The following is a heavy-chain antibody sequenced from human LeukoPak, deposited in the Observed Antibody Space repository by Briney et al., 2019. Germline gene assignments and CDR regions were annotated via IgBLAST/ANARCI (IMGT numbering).Heavy chain of an antibody. Sequence: SETLSLTCAVSGGSISSGGYSWSWIRQPPGKGLEWIGYIYHSGRTYYNPSLKSRVTISVDRSKNQFSLKLSSVTAADTAVYYCASLRLRYFDWFIDYWGQGTLVTVSS. CDR3: ASLRLRYFDWFIDY. J-gene: IGHJ4*02. V-gene: IGHV4-30-2*01. D-gene: IGHD3-9*01. CDR2: IYHSGRT. CDR1: GGSISSGGYS.